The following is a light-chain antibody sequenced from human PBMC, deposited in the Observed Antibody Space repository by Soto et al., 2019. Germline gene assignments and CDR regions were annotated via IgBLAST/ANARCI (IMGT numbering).Light chain of an antibody. CDR2: DAS. CDR1: QSITNW. CDR3: QQYSSYSWT. J-gene: IGKJ1*01. V-gene: IGKV1-5*01. Sequence: DIHMTQSPSTLSASVGDRVTITCRASQSITNWLAWYQQKPGKAPKVLIYDASSLESGVPSRFSGSGSGTEFTLTISSLQPDEFATYYCQQYSSYSWTFGQGTKVEIK.